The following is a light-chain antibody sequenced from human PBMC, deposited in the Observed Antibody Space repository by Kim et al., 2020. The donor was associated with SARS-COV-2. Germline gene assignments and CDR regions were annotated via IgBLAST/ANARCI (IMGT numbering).Light chain of an antibody. CDR2: GAS. V-gene: IGKV3-15*01. CDR1: HSVSTN. Sequence: EIVMTQSPVTLSVSPGERATLSCRASHSVSTNLAWYQQKPGQAPRLLIYGASTRATGVPARFSGSGSGTEFSLTISSLQSEDFAVYYCHQYDSWPPWTFGRGTKVDIK. CDR3: HQYDSWPPWT. J-gene: IGKJ1*01.